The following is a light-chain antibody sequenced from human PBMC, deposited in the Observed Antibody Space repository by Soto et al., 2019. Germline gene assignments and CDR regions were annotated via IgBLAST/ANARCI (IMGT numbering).Light chain of an antibody. Sequence: QSALPQPASVSGSPGQAITSSGTGTSSDVGGYNYVSWDQQHPGKAPKLMIYEVSNRPSGVSNRFSGSKSGNTASLTISGLQAEGEADYYFRSYTSCSTLVFGTGTKRTV. CDR1: SSDVGGYNY. J-gene: IGLJ1*01. CDR3: RSYTSCSTLV. CDR2: EVS. V-gene: IGLV2-14*01.